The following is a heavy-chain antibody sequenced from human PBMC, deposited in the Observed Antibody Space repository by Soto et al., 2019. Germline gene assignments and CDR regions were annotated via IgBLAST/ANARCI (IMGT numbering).Heavy chain of an antibody. V-gene: IGHV3-9*01. CDR1: GITFYEYA. Sequence: EVQLVESGGGLVQPGRSLRLSCAASGITFYEYAMHWVRQAPGKGLEWVSGISWDKGNIGYSDSVKGRFTISRDNAKNSLDLQMNSLRPEDTALYYCAEDFYGDYRFGYFDLWGRGTLVTVSS. J-gene: IGHJ2*01. CDR2: ISWDKGNI. D-gene: IGHD4-17*01. CDR3: AEDFYGDYRFGYFDL.